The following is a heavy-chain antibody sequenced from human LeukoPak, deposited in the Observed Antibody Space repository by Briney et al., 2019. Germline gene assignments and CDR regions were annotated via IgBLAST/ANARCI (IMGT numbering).Heavy chain of an antibody. J-gene: IGHJ5*02. CDR1: GYTFTSYD. D-gene: IGHD6-19*01. Sequence: PKASVKVSCKASGYTFTSYDINWVRQATGQGLEWMGWMNPNSGNTGYAQKFQGRVTMTRNTSISTAYMELSSLRSEDTAVYYCARGPPSSGWYLNWFDPWGQGTLVTVSS. CDR3: ARGPPSSGWYLNWFDP. CDR2: MNPNSGNT. V-gene: IGHV1-8*01.